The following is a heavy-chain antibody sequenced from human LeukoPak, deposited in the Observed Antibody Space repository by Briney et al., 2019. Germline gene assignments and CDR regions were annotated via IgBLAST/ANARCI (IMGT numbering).Heavy chain of an antibody. D-gene: IGHD5-24*01. CDR2: IDYSGST. V-gene: IGHV4-31*03. Sequence: SEILSLTCTVSGGSISSGGYYWSWIRQHPVKGLEWVGYIDYSGSTYYNPSLKSRLTISMDTSKNQFSLRLSSVTAADTAVYYCARDPGKDGYNYSFDYWGQGTLVTVSS. CDR1: GGSISSGGYY. CDR3: ARDPGKDGYNYSFDY. J-gene: IGHJ4*02.